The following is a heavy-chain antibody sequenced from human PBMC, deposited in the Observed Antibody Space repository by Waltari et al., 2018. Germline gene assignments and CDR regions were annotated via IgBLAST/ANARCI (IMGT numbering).Heavy chain of an antibody. D-gene: IGHD6-13*01. Sequence: QVQLVQSGAEVKKPGSSVKVSCKASGGTFSSYTISWVRQAPGQGLEWMGRIIPILGIANYAQKFQGRVTITADKSTSTAYMELSSLRSEDTAVYYCARAAAGRIGSGFDYWGQGTLVTVSS. CDR1: GGTFSSYT. J-gene: IGHJ4*02. V-gene: IGHV1-69*02. CDR3: ARAAAGRIGSGFDY. CDR2: IIPILGIA.